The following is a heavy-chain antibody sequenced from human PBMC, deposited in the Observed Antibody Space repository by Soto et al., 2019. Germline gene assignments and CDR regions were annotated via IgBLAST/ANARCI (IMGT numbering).Heavy chain of an antibody. CDR1: GFTFTSSA. J-gene: IGHJ6*04. Sequence: ASVKVSCKASGFTFTSSAMQWVRQARGQRLEWIGWIVVGSGNTNYAQKFQERVTITRDMSTSTAYMELSSLRSEDTAVYYCAADPLGFRNYYGMDFWGKGTTVTVPS. V-gene: IGHV1-58*02. CDR3: AADPLGFRNYYGMDF. D-gene: IGHD3-16*01. CDR2: IVVGSGNT.